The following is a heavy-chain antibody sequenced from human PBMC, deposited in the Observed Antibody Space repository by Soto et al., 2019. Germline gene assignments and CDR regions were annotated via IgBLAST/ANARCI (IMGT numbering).Heavy chain of an antibody. Sequence: GGSLRLSCVVSGSTIDDYAVHWVRQVPGKGLQWVASIASGRNYIHYADKVKGRFTISRDDAKTSLYLEMSSLSAEDTGVYFCARDMYGRSWYVDYWGRGTPVTVSS. D-gene: IGHD6-13*01. CDR3: ARDMYGRSWYVDY. V-gene: IGHV3-21*01. CDR2: IASGRNYI. J-gene: IGHJ4*02. CDR1: GSTIDDYA.